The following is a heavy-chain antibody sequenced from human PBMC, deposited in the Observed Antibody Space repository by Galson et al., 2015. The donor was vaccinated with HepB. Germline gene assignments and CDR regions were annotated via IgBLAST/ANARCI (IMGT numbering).Heavy chain of an antibody. Sequence: LSLTCAVSGGSISSSNWWSWVRQPPGKGLEWIGEIYHSGSTNYNPSLKSRVTISVDKSKNQFSLKLSSVTAADTAVYYCARDNVLMVYAIPVGAFDIWGQGTMVTVSS. V-gene: IGHV4-4*02. D-gene: IGHD2-8*01. CDR3: ARDNVLMVYAIPVGAFDI. J-gene: IGHJ3*02. CDR1: GGSISSSNW. CDR2: IYHSGST.